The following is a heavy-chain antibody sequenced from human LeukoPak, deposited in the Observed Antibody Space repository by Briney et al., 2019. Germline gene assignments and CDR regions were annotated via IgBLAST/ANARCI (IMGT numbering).Heavy chain of an antibody. J-gene: IGHJ4*02. D-gene: IGHD3-22*01. V-gene: IGHV1-2*02. CDR3: ARGSSGRINPATY. CDR1: GCTFTGYY. CDR2: INPNSGGT. Sequence: ASVNVSCKASGCTFTGYYMHWVRQAPGQGLEWMGWINPNSGGTNYAQKFQGRVTMIRDTSINYAYMEISRLGSGEQGVYLFARGSSGRINPATYWGQGTLVTVSS.